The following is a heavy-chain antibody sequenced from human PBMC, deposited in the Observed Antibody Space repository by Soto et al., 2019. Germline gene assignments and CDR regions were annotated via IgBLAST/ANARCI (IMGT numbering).Heavy chain of an antibody. D-gene: IGHD5-12*01. CDR1: GFTFSNAW. CDR2: IKSKTDGGTT. Sequence: GGSLRLSCAASGFTFSNAWMSWVRQAPGKGLEWVGRIKSKTDGGTTDYAAPVKGRFTISRDDSKNTLYLQMNSLKTEDTAVYYCTTEAPLGYSGYDPRFDYWGQGTLVTVSS. V-gene: IGHV3-15*01. CDR3: TTEAPLGYSGYDPRFDY. J-gene: IGHJ4*02.